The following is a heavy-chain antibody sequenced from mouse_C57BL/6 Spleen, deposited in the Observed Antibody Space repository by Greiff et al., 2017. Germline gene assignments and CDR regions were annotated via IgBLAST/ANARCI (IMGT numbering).Heavy chain of an antibody. Sequence: QVQLQQSGAELVRPGSSVKLSCKASGYTFTSYWMHWVKQRPIQGLEWIGNIDPSDSETHYNQKFKDKATLTVDKSSSTAYMQLSSLTSEDSAVYYCARGGYSNPPWFAYWGQGTLVTVSA. D-gene: IGHD2-5*01. CDR3: ARGGYSNPPWFAY. J-gene: IGHJ3*01. CDR2: IDPSDSET. V-gene: IGHV1-52*01. CDR1: GYTFTSYW.